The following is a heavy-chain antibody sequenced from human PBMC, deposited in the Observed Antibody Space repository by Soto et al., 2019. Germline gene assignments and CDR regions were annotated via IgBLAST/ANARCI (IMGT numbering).Heavy chain of an antibody. V-gene: IGHV4-28*01. CDR2: IYYSGST. CDR3: ARMAAVTMQDYYYGMDV. J-gene: IGHJ6*02. Sequence: QVQLQESGPGLVKPSDTLSLTCAVSGYSINSSNWWGWIRQPPGKGLEWIGYIYYSGSTYYNPSLKSRVTMSVDTSKNQISLKLSSVTAVDTAVYYSARMAAVTMQDYYYGMDVWGQGTTVTVSS. CDR1: GYSINSSNW. D-gene: IGHD4-17*01.